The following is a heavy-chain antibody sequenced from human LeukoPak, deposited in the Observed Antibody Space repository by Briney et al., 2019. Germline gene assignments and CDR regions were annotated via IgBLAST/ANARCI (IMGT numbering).Heavy chain of an antibody. CDR1: GFTFSDSH. J-gene: IGHJ4*02. V-gene: IGHV3-11*01. D-gene: IGHD3-22*01. CDR2: ISTSGIST. CDR3: ARVTRIYSYDTRAYPMSFDY. Sequence: GGSLRLSCAASGFTFSDSHMSWIRQAPGKGLEWVSYISTSGISTYYADSVKGRFTISRDNAKNSLYLQMNSLRAEDTAVYFCARVTRIYSYDTRAYPMSFDYWGQGTLVTVSS.